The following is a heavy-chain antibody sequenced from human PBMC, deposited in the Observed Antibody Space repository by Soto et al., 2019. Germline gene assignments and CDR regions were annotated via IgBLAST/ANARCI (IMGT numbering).Heavy chain of an antibody. D-gene: IGHD4-17*01. Sequence: QVQLVQSGAEVKKPGASVKVSCKASGYTFTSYGISWVRQAPGQGLEWMGWISAYNGNTNYAQKLQGRVTMTTDTSTSKAYMELRSLRADDTAVYYCARARQAHDYGVSWYFDLWGRGTLVTVSS. J-gene: IGHJ2*01. CDR1: GYTFTSYG. CDR2: ISAYNGNT. V-gene: IGHV1-18*04. CDR3: ARARQAHDYGVSWYFDL.